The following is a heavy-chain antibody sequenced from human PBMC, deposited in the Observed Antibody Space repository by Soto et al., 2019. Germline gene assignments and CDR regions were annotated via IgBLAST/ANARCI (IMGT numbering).Heavy chain of an antibody. CDR2: ISYDGSNK. CDR1: GFTFSSYG. J-gene: IGHJ4*02. Sequence: QVQLVESGGGVVQPGRSLRLSCAASGFTFSSYGMHWVRQAPGKGLEWVAVISYDGSNKYYADSVKGRFTISRDNSKNTLYLQMNSLRAEDTAVYYCAKAFLRLGEFSPPDYWGQGTLVTVSS. D-gene: IGHD3-16*01. CDR3: AKAFLRLGEFSPPDY. V-gene: IGHV3-30*18.